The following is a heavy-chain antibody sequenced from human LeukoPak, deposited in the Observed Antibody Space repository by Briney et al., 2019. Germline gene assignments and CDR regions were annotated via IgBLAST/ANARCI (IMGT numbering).Heavy chain of an antibody. CDR3: AKDQRPAGGYGFFDH. Sequence: SETLSLTCTVSGGSFSSYYWSWLRQPPGKRLEWIGYIYFSGSTNYNPSLKSRVTISVDTSKNQFSLKLSSVTAADTAVYRCAKDQRPAGGYGFFDHWGQGALVTVSA. V-gene: IGHV4-59*01. D-gene: IGHD3-10*01. J-gene: IGHJ4*02. CDR1: GGSFSSYY. CDR2: IYFSGST.